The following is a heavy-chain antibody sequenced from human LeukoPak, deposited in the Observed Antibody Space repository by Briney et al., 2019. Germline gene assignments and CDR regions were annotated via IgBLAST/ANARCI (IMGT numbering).Heavy chain of an antibody. CDR1: GFTFSNYA. D-gene: IGHD4/OR15-4a*01. Sequence: GGSLRLSCAASGFTFSNYAMSWVRQAPGKGLEWVSAISGSGGSTYYADSVKGRFTISRDNSKNTLYLQMNSLRAEDTAVYYCARRAGAYSHPYDYWGQGTLVTVSS. CDR3: ARRAGAYSHPYDY. J-gene: IGHJ4*02. V-gene: IGHV3-23*01. CDR2: ISGSGGST.